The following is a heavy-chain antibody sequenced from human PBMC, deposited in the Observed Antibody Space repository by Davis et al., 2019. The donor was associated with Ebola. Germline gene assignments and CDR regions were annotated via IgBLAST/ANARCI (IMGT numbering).Heavy chain of an antibody. CDR1: GFSLRTSGMC. V-gene: IGHV2-70*11. CDR3: AWMHRPYYFGFDV. D-gene: IGHD6-6*01. Sequence: SGPTLVKPTQTLTLTCTFSGFSLRTSGMCVSWIRQPPGKALEWLARIDWDDDKHYSSSLKTRLTISKDTSKNQVVLTMTNMDPVDTATYYCAWMHRPYYFGFDVWGPGTTVTVSS. J-gene: IGHJ6*02. CDR2: IDWDDDK.